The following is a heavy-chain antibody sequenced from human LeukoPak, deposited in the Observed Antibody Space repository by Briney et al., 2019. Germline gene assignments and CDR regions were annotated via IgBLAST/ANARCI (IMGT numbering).Heavy chain of an antibody. V-gene: IGHV4-39*07. D-gene: IGHD1-1*01. CDR1: GGSISSTTYY. J-gene: IGHJ4*02. CDR3: ARGLNWNDDY. Sequence: PSETLSLTCTVSGGSISSTTYYWGWIRQPPGKGLEWIGSMSYRGTTYYNPSLKSRVTISVDTSKNQFSLKLSSVTAADTAVYYCARGLNWNDDYWGQGTLVTVSS. CDR2: MSYRGTT.